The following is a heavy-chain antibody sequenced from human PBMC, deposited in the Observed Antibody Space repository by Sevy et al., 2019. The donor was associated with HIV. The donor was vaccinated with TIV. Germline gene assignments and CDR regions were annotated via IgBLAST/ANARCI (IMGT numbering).Heavy chain of an antibody. D-gene: IGHD2-8*01. Sequence: GGSLRLSCAASGFAFYDYSMSWIRQAPGKGLEWVATLSFGCGKINYADSVKGRFTISRNNSTNSFYLQMDNLRVDDTALYYCAREGCTRPNDDWGQGTRVTVSS. CDR3: AREGCTRPNDD. V-gene: IGHV3-23*01. CDR1: GFAFYDYS. J-gene: IGHJ4*02. CDR2: LSFGCGKI.